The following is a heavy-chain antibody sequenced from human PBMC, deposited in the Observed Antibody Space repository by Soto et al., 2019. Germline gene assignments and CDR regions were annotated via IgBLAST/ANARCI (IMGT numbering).Heavy chain of an antibody. D-gene: IGHD5-18*01. Sequence: QVQLVQSGAEVKKPGASVKVSCKASGYTFTSYDINWVRQATGQGLEWMGWMNPNSGNTGYAQKCQGRVTMTRNTSISTAYMELSSLRSEDTAVYYCTCSGTAMREEVDYWGQGTLVTVSS. J-gene: IGHJ4*02. CDR1: GYTFTSYD. CDR3: TCSGTAMREEVDY. CDR2: MNPNSGNT. V-gene: IGHV1-8*01.